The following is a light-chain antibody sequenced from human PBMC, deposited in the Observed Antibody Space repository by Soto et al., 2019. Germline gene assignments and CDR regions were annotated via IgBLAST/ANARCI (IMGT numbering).Light chain of an antibody. J-gene: IGKJ3*01. V-gene: IGKV1-27*01. CDR1: QGISNY. Sequence: DIQMTQSPSSLSASVGDRVTITCRASQGISNYLDWYQQQPGKVPKLLIYGASTLQSGVPSRFSENGCITDLTLTISSLQPEDAATYYCQKYNSAPFSFGPGTNLDMK. CDR2: GAS. CDR3: QKYNSAPFS.